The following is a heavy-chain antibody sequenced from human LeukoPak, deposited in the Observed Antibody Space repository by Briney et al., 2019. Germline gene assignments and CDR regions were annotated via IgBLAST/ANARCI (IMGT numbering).Heavy chain of an antibody. V-gene: IGHV3-7*04. CDR3: AKDVGGVYYRFTENH. Sequence: GGSPSFFCAASGFTFSNNWMAWVRQAPGKGLEWLANIKEDGSVKNYVDPVKGRFSISRDNAKNSLYLQINSLRADDTAVYFCAKDVGGVYYRFTENHWAENPVVSVSS. CDR1: GFTFSNNW. CDR2: IKEDGSVK. D-gene: IGHD3-16*02. J-gene: IGHJ1*01.